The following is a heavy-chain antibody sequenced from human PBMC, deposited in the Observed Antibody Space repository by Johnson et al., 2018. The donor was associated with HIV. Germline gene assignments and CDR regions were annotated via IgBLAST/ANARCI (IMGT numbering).Heavy chain of an antibody. D-gene: IGHD6-6*01. J-gene: IGHJ3*02. CDR3: AKGPNGQLDDAFHS. V-gene: IGHV3-30*02. CDR2: MWYDGSNK. Sequence: QVQLVESGGGLVQPGGSLRLSCAASGFTFSSYAMSWVRQAPGKGLEWVAVMWYDGSNKYYADSVKGRFTISRDNSKNTLHLQMNSLRAEDTAVYYCAKGPNGQLDDAFHSWGQGTMVTVSS. CDR1: GFTFSSYA.